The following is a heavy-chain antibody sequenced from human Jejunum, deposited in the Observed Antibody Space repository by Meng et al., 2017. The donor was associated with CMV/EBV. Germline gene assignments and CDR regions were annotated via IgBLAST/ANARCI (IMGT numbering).Heavy chain of an antibody. CDR1: GFSFSDAW. V-gene: IGHV3-15*01. J-gene: IGHJ4*02. Sequence: SGFSFSDAWMSWVRQAPGKGLEWVGRIRSEGDGGTTEYAAHVKGRFIISRDDSKNTLYLQMTSLKDEDTAVYHCTADVGVPLAQIDYWGQGTLVTVSS. CDR2: IRSEGDGGTT. D-gene: IGHD2-8*01. CDR3: TADVGVPLAQIDY.